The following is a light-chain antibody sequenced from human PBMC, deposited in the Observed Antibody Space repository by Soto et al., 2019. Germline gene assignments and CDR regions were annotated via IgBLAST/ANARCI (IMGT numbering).Light chain of an antibody. V-gene: IGKV1-13*02. CDR1: QGISSA. CDR2: DAS. J-gene: IGKJ5*01. Sequence: AIHLTQSPSSLSASVGDRVTITCRASQGISSALVWCQQKPGKPPKLLLYDASSLESGAPSRFNGRGSGTDFTLDISSLQPEDYSTDYCQEFSSYPITFGQGTRLEIK. CDR3: QEFSSYPIT.